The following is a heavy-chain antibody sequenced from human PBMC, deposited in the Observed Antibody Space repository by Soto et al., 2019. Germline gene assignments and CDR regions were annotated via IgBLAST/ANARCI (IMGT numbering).Heavy chain of an antibody. Sequence: GASVKVSCKASGGTFSSYAISWVRQAPGQGLEWMGGIIPIFGTANYAQKFQGRVTITADESTSTAYMELSSQRSEDTDVYYCASSKPIFGVYRFDYWGQGTLVTVSS. CDR2: IIPIFGTA. CDR3: ASSKPIFGVYRFDY. CDR1: GGTFSSYA. V-gene: IGHV1-69*13. D-gene: IGHD3-3*01. J-gene: IGHJ4*02.